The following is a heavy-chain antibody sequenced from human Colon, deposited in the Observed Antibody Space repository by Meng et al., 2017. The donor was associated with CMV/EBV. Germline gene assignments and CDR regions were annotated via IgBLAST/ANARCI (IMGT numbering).Heavy chain of an antibody. D-gene: IGHD2-2*02. V-gene: IGHV4-39*07. CDR2: IYYSGMT. J-gene: IGHJ5*02. CDR1: GGSISTSRYY. CDR3: ASGYCSSDSCYTGEDWFDP. Sequence: GSLRLSCTVSGGSISTSRYYWAWIRQPPGKGLEWIGNIYYSGMTYYNPSLKSRVAISKDTSKSQFSLKLRSVTAADTAVYYCASGYCSSDSCYTGEDWFDPWGQGTLVTVSS.